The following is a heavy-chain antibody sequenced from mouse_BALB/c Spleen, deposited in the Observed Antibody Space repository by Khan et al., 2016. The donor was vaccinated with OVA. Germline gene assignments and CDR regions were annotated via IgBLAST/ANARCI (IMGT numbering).Heavy chain of an antibody. J-gene: IGHJ4*01. Sequence: QVQLKESGPGLVAPSQNLSITCTVSGFSLSDYGVSWIRQTPGKGLEWLGVIWGGGSTYYNSALRSRPSISKDNSKSQVFLKMTSLQSDDSAMFYYAKGVWAYYYTEDYWGQGTTVTVSS. CDR3: AKGVWAYYYTEDY. CDR1: GFSLSDYG. V-gene: IGHV2-6-5*01. CDR2: IWGGGST.